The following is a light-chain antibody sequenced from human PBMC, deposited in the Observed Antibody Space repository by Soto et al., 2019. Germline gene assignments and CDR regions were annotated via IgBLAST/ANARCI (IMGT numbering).Light chain of an antibody. CDR2: QVS. V-gene: IGLV2-8*01. CDR1: SSDVGASEY. CDR3: TSYTSSYIFV. Sequence: SVLTQPPSAYGSPGQSVTISCTRTSSDVGASEYVSWYQQHPGKAPKLMIYQVSKRPSGVPDRFSGSRSGNTASLTVSGLQAEDEADYYCTSYTSSYIFVLGGGTKVTVL. J-gene: IGLJ1*01.